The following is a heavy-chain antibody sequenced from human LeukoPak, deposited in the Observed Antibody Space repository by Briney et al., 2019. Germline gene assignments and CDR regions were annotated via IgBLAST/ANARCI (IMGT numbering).Heavy chain of an antibody. CDR2: INTGNGNT. CDR1: GYIFTSYA. J-gene: IGHJ6*02. CDR3: ARADYYYDSSGYYHTPYYGLDV. D-gene: IGHD3-22*01. Sequence: ASVNVSCMASGYIFTSYAIHWVRQAPGQRLEWMGWINTGNGNTKHSQKFQGRVTITRDTSANTGYMELSSLRSEDTAVYYCARADYYYDSSGYYHTPYYGLDVWGQGTTVTVSS. V-gene: IGHV1-3*04.